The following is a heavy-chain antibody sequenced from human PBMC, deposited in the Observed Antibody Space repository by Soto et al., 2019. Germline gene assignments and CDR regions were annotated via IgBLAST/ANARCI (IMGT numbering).Heavy chain of an antibody. CDR1: GFTFSSYA. CDR2: ISGSGGST. V-gene: IGHV3-23*01. CDR3: AKGGRQQLLMFDP. Sequence: EVQLLESGGGLVQPGGSLRLSCAASGFTFSSYAMSWVRQAPGKGLEWVSAISGSGGSTYYADCVKGRFTISRDNSKNTVYLQMNSLRAEDTAVYYCAKGGRQQLLMFDPWGQGTLVTVSS. D-gene: IGHD6-13*01. J-gene: IGHJ5*02.